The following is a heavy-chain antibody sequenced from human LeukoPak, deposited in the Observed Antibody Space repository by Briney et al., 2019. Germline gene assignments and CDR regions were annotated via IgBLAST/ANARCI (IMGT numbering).Heavy chain of an antibody. CDR1: GYTFTSYY. J-gene: IGHJ4*02. Sequence: ASVKVSCKASGYTFTSYYMHWVRQAPGQGLEWMGIINPSGGSTSYAQKFQGRVTMTRDTSTSTVYMELSSLRSGDTAVYYCARAGQYCGGDCYSFDYWGQGTLVTVSS. CDR2: INPSGGST. D-gene: IGHD2-21*02. CDR3: ARAGQYCGGDCYSFDY. V-gene: IGHV1-46*01.